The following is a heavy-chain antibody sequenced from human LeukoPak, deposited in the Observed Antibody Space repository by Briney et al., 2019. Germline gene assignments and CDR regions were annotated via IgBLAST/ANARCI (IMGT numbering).Heavy chain of an antibody. CDR2: IKHTGTT. Sequence: SETLSLTCGVSGGSFTAYYWSWIRQSPGKGLEWIGEIKHTGTTKFSPSLNSRVTISVDTSKNQFSLELTSVTAADTAVYYCASGHIPAAGRDTVYGLDVWGQGITVTVSS. V-gene: IGHV4-34*01. CDR1: GGSFTAYY. J-gene: IGHJ6*02. D-gene: IGHD6-13*01. CDR3: ASGHIPAAGRDTVYGLDV.